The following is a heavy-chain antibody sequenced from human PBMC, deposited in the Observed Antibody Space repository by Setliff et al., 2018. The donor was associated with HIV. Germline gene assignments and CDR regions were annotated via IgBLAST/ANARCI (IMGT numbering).Heavy chain of an antibody. V-gene: IGHV3-30*07. CDR2: MSYDGNNK. CDR3: AKDPRAAVATICDY. CDR1: GLICSSYA. J-gene: IGHJ4*02. D-gene: IGHD5-12*01. Sequence: GGSLRLSCAASGLICSSYAMHWVRQAPGKGLEWVSVMSYDGNNKYYADSVKGRFTISRDNSKNTLYLQMNSLRAEDTAVYYCAKDPRAAVATICDYWGQGTLVTVSS.